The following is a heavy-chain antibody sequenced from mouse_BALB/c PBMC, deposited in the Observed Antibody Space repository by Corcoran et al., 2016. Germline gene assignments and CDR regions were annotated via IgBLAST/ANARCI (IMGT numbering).Heavy chain of an antibody. D-gene: IGHD2-1*01. CDR1: GFNIKDTY. CDR3: ARGGNYKGYCDY. J-gene: IGHJ2*01. CDR2: IESANGNT. V-gene: IGHV14-3*02. Sequence: EVQLQQSGAELVKPGASVKLSCTASGFNIKDTYMHWVKQRPEQGLEWIGRIESANGNTTYDPKFQGKANITADTTSNTAFLQLSSLTSEDTAVYYCARGGNYKGYCDYWGQGTTLTVSS.